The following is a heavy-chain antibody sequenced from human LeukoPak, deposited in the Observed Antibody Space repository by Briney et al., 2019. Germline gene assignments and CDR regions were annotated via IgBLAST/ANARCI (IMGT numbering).Heavy chain of an antibody. V-gene: IGHV7-4-1*02. Sequence: ASVTVSCKASGYTFTSYAMNWVRQAPGQGLEWMGWINTNTGNPTYAQGFTGRFVFSLDTSVSTAYLQISSLKAEDTAVYYCARGPMITFGGVIVIPTSNWGQGTLVTVSS. D-gene: IGHD3-16*02. J-gene: IGHJ4*02. CDR2: INTNTGNP. CDR1: GYTFTSYA. CDR3: ARGPMITFGGVIVIPTSN.